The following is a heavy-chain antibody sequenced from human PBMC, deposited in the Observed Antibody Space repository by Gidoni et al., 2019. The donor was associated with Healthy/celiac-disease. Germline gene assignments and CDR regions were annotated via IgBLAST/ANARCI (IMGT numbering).Heavy chain of an antibody. CDR1: GFNFSSYA. CDR3: AKGVRYSRSYYFDY. Sequence: EVQLLASGGGLVQPGGSLRLSCAASGFNFSSYAMGWVRQAPGKGLEWVSAISGSGGSTYYADSVKGRFTISRDNSKNTLYLQMNSLRAEDTAVYYCAKGVRYSRSYYFDYWGQGTLVTVSS. J-gene: IGHJ4*02. D-gene: IGHD6-13*01. CDR2: ISGSGGST. V-gene: IGHV3-23*01.